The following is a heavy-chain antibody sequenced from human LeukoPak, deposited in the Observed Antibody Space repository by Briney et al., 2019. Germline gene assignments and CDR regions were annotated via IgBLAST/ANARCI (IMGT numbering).Heavy chain of an antibody. CDR2: INHRGYS. V-gene: IGHV4-34*01. CDR1: GGSFSGYY. J-gene: IGHJ4*02. CDR3: ARERGYDSSTSSRSPFDY. Sequence: SETLSLTCAAYGGSFSGYYWSWIRQPLGKGLEWIADINHRGYSNCNPSLKSRVTISEDTSKNQFSLKLSSVTAADTAVYYCARERGYDSSTSSRSPFDYWGQGTLVTVSS. D-gene: IGHD2-2*01.